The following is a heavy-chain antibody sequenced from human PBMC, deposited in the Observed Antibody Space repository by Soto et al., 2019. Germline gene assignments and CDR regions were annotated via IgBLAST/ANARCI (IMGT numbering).Heavy chain of an antibody. Sequence: SETLALTCTVSGGSISSYCWSWIRQPPGKGLEWIGEINHSGSTNYNPSLKSRVTISVDTSKNQFSLKLSSVTAADTAVYYCARGRPYYYGSGSYYRNDYWGQGTLVTVSS. CDR2: INHSGST. CDR1: GGSISSYC. CDR3: ARGRPYYYGSGSYYRNDY. V-gene: IGHV4-34*01. D-gene: IGHD3-10*01. J-gene: IGHJ4*02.